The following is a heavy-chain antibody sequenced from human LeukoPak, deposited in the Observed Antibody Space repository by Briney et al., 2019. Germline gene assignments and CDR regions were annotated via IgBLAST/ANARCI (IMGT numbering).Heavy chain of an antibody. J-gene: IGHJ6*02. Sequence: GGSPRLSCAASGFTFDDYAMHWVRQAPGKGLEWVSGISWNSGSIGYADSVKGRFTISRDNAKNSLYLQMNSLRAEDTALYYCAKDMVRGYYSYGMDVWGQGTTVTVSS. CDR3: AKDMVRGYYSYGMDV. D-gene: IGHD3-10*01. V-gene: IGHV3-9*01. CDR1: GFTFDDYA. CDR2: ISWNSGSI.